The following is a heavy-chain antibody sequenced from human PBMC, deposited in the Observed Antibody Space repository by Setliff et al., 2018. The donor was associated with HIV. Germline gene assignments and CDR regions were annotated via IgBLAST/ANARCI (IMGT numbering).Heavy chain of an antibody. J-gene: IGHJ1*01. CDR3: AKGEQNALRYFGSLPEGEYFQH. Sequence: ASVKVSCKASGYTFSKFAIHWVRQAPGQGLEWMAWINPNNGATNYAQNFQGRVTMTSDTSVTTVYMELSRLTSDDTAVYFCAKGEQNALRYFGSLPEGEYFQHWGQGTVVTVSS. V-gene: IGHV1-2*02. CDR1: GYTFSKFA. CDR2: INPNNGAT. D-gene: IGHD3-9*01.